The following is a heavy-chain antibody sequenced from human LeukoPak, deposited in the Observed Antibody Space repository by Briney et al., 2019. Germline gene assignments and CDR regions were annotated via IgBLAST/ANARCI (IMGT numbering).Heavy chain of an antibody. CDR3: ASNIAVAGTDMGWFDP. V-gene: IGHV5-51*01. CDR2: IDPGDSDT. D-gene: IGHD6-19*01. J-gene: IGHJ5*02. CDR1: GYSFTSYW. Sequence: GESLKISCKGSGYSFTSYWIGWVRQMPGKGLEWMGIIDPGDSDTRYSPSFQGQVTISADQSISTAYLQWSSLKASDTAMYYCASNIAVAGTDMGWFDPWGQGTLVTVSS.